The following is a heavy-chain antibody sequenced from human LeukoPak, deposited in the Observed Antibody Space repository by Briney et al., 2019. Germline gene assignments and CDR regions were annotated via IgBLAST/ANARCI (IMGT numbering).Heavy chain of an antibody. V-gene: IGHV3-21*01. Sequence: PGGSLRLSCAAYGFTFSSYSMNWVRQAPGKGLEWVSSISSSSSYIYYADSVKGRFTISRDNAKKSLYLQMNSLRAEDTAMYYCASLQSGRKDGYNIFDYWGQGTLVTVSS. D-gene: IGHD5-24*01. J-gene: IGHJ4*02. CDR1: GFTFSSYS. CDR2: ISSSSSYI. CDR3: ASLQSGRKDGYNIFDY.